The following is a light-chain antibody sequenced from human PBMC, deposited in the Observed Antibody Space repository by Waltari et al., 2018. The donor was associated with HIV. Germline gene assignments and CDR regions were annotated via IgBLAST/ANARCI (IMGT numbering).Light chain of an antibody. CDR3: ASYTANDTVI. CDR1: DRDLGFYNF. J-gene: IGLJ2*01. CDR2: KVD. V-gene: IGLV2-14*01. Sequence: SGLTQPASLSGFPGQSITISCTGADRDLGFYNFISWYQQHPGKVPKVILFKVDRRASGISDRFSGSKSGNTASLTISGLQTEDEAVYYCASYTANDTVIFAGGTTVTVL.